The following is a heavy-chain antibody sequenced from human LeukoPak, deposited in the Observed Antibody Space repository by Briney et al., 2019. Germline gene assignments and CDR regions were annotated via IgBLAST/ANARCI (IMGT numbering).Heavy chain of an antibody. D-gene: IGHD2-15*01. CDR2: ISYDGSNK. CDR3: AKPVVVVAATLPVWFDP. V-gene: IGHV3-30*18. CDR1: GFTFSSYG. J-gene: IGHJ5*02. Sequence: GGSLRLSCAASGFTFSSYGMHWVRQAPGKGLEWVAVISYDGSNKYYADSVKGRFTISRDNSKNTLYLQMSSLRAEDTAVYYCAKPVVVVAATLPVWFDPWGQGTLVTVSS.